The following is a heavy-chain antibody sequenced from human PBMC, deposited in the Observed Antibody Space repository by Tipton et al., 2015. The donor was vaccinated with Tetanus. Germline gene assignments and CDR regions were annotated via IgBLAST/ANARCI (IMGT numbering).Heavy chain of an antibody. CDR2: IYPGDSDT. CDR1: GYSFTGYW. Sequence: QLVQSGAEVKKPGESLKISCKGSGYSFTGYWIGWVRQMPGKGLEWMGIIYPGDSDTRYSPSFQGQVTISADKSINTAYLQWSSLKASDTSMFYCARAHCTDGVCNFDFWGQGALVTVAS. D-gene: IGHD2-8*01. J-gene: IGHJ4*02. V-gene: IGHV5-51*01. CDR3: ARAHCTDGVCNFDF.